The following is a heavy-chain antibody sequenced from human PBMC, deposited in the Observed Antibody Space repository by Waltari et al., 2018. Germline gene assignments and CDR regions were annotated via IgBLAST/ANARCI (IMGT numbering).Heavy chain of an antibody. Sequence: VQLVEAGGGVVQPRRSPRLSWAASGFTFSCHGLHWVLPAPGKGLEWVAVIWYDGSNKYYADSVKGRFTISRDNSKNTLYLQMNSLRAEDTAMYYCAKVPHYYGSGSFDYWGQGTLVTVSS. D-gene: IGHD3-10*01. CDR3: AKVPHYYGSGSFDY. V-gene: IGHV3-30*18. J-gene: IGHJ4*02. CDR2: IWYDGSNK. CDR1: GFTFSCHG.